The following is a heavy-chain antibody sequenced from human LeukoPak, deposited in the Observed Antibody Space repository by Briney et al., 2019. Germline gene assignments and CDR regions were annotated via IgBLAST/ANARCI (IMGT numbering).Heavy chain of an antibody. D-gene: IGHD1-1*01. V-gene: IGHV5-51*01. CDR2: IYPGDSDT. J-gene: IGHJ3*02. CDR1: GYSFTSYW. Sequence: GESLKISCKGSGYSFTSYWIGWVRQMPGKGLEWMGIIYPGDSDTRYSPSFQGQVTISADKSISTAYLQWSSLKASDTDMYYCARPRYNWNDGPLDAFDIWGQGTMVTVSS. CDR3: ARPRYNWNDGPLDAFDI.